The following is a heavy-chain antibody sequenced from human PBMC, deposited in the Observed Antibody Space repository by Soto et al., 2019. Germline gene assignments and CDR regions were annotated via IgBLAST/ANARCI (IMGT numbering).Heavy chain of an antibody. CDR1: GFTFSSYA. Sequence: SGGSLRLSCAASGFTFSSYAMSWVRQAPGKGLEWVSAISGSGGSTYYADSVKGRFTISRDNSKNTLYLQMNSLRAKDTAVYYCAKDFGLEWLVDYWGQGTLVTVSS. V-gene: IGHV3-23*01. CDR3: AKDFGLEWLVDY. D-gene: IGHD3-3*01. CDR2: ISGSGGST. J-gene: IGHJ4*02.